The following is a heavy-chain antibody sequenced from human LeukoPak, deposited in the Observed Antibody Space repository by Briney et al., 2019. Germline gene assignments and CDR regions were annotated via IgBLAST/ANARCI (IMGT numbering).Heavy chain of an antibody. D-gene: IGHD3-10*01. Sequence: SETLSLTCTVSGGSISSSGYYWGWIREPPGKGLEWIASIYYSGSTYYNPSLKSRVTIYVDTSKNQLSLKLSSLTAADTAVYYCARGAYGSGSRNWFDPWGQGTLVTVSS. CDR2: IYYSGST. CDR3: ARGAYGSGSRNWFDP. CDR1: GGSISSSGYY. J-gene: IGHJ5*02. V-gene: IGHV4-39*01.